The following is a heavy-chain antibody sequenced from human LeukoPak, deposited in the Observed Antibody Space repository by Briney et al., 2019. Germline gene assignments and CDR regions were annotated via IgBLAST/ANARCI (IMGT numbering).Heavy chain of an antibody. V-gene: IGHV1-58*01. J-gene: IGHJ3*02. CDR2: IFVVSGNT. Sequence: SVKVSCKASGFTFTTSAVQWVRQARGQRVEWRGWIFVVSGNTNYAPKFQERVTITRDMSTSTAYMELSSLRSDDTAVYYCAAAIYYDSSAYYSNNDAFDIWGQGTMVTVSS. CDR1: GFTFTTSA. D-gene: IGHD3-22*01. CDR3: AAAIYYDSSAYYSNNDAFDI.